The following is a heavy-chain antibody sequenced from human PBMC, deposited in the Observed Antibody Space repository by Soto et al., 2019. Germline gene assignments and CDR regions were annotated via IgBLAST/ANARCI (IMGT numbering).Heavy chain of an antibody. Sequence: QVQLVQSGAEVKKPGASVKVSCKASGYTFTSYYMHWVRQAPGQGLEWMGIINPSGGSTSYAQKFQGSVTMTRDTSTSTVYMELSSLRSEDTAVYYCARGQLVRYYFDYWGQGTLVTFSS. J-gene: IGHJ4*02. D-gene: IGHD6-6*01. CDR2: INPSGGST. CDR1: GYTFTSYY. V-gene: IGHV1-46*01. CDR3: ARGQLVRYYFDY.